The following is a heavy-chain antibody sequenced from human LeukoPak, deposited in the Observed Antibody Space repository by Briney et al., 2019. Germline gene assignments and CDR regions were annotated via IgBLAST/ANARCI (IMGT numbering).Heavy chain of an antibody. CDR2: IIPIFGTA. D-gene: IGHD5-18*01. J-gene: IGHJ5*02. Sequence: SVKVSCKACGGTFSSYAISWVRQAPGQGREWMGGIIPIFGTANYAQKFQGRVTITADESTSTAYMELSSLRSEDTAVYYCARWAGYSYGSNWFDPWGQGTLVTVSS. V-gene: IGHV1-69*13. CDR3: ARWAGYSYGSNWFDP. CDR1: GGTFSSYA.